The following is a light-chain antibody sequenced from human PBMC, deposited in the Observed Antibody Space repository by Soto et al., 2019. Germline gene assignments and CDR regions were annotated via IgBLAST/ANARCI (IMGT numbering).Light chain of an antibody. V-gene: IGKV1-5*03. Sequence: DIQMTQSPSTLSPSVGDRVTITCRASQSISNWLAWYQQKPGKAPKLLIYKTSNLESGVPSRFSGSGSGTEFTLTISSLQPDDFATYYCQHYNSYSEAFGQGTKVDIK. CDR2: KTS. J-gene: IGKJ1*01. CDR3: QHYNSYSEA. CDR1: QSISNW.